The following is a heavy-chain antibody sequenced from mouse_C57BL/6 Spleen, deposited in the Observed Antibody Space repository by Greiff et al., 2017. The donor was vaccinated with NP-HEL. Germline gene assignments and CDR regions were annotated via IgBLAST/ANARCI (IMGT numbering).Heavy chain of an antibody. CDR2: ISYDGSN. D-gene: IGHD2-1*01. CDR3: ARDYGNYADWFAY. Sequence: EVQLQESGPGLVKPSQSLSLTCSVTGYSITSGYYWNWIRQFPGNKLEWMGYISYDGSNNYNPSLKNRISITRDTSKNQFFLKLNSVTTEDTATYYCARDYGNYADWFAYWGQGTLVTVSA. J-gene: IGHJ3*01. CDR1: GYSITSGYY. V-gene: IGHV3-6*01.